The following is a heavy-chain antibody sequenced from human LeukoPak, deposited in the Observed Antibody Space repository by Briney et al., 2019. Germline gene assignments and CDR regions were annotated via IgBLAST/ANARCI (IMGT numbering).Heavy chain of an antibody. D-gene: IGHD3-10*01. CDR1: GGSISSFY. Sequence: KPSETLSLTCTVSGGSISSFYWSWIRQPPGKGLEWIAYTYYSGSTNYNPSLKSRVTISVDTSKDQFSLKLSSVTAADTAVYYCARSGFGEANFDYWGQGTLVTVSS. CDR3: ARSGFGEANFDY. V-gene: IGHV4-59*08. CDR2: TYYSGST. J-gene: IGHJ4*02.